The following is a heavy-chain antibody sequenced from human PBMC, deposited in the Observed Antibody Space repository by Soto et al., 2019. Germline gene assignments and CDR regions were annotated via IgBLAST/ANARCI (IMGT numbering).Heavy chain of an antibody. CDR1: GFTFSSYA. J-gene: IGHJ4*02. CDR3: AKVCKYSGSYYAPLDD. V-gene: IGHV3-23*01. D-gene: IGHD1-26*01. CDR2: ISGSGGST. Sequence: GGSLRLSCAASGFTFSSYAMSWVRQAPGKGLEWVSAISGSGGSTYYADSVKGRFTISRDNSKNTLYLQMNSLRAEDTAVYYCAKVCKYSGSYYAPLDDWGQGTLVPVSS.